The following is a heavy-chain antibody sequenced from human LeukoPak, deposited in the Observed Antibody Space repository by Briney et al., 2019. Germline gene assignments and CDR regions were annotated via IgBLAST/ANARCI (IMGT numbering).Heavy chain of an antibody. CDR1: GYSFTNYW. CDR2: IFLGDSDS. V-gene: IGHV5-51*03. D-gene: IGHD3-10*01. CDR3: ARALSGYFDY. J-gene: IGHJ4*02. Sequence: GESLKISCKGSGYSFTNYWIAWVRQMPGKGLEWMGIIFLGDSDSRYGPSFQGQVTISADKSVSTAYLQWSSLKASDTAMYYCARALSGYFDYWGQGTLVTVSS.